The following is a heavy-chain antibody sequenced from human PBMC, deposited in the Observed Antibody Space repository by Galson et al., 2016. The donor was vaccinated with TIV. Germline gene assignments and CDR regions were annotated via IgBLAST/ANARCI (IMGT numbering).Heavy chain of an antibody. Sequence: SVQVSCKASGYSFTDYYIHWVRQAPGQGFEWMGWVNPKSGDTNYAQKFQGRVAMTRDTSINTAYMELSRLRSDDTAVYYCARDGLDMTTAVALPDYWGQGTLVTVSS. CDR3: ARDGLDMTTAVALPDY. V-gene: IGHV1-2*02. J-gene: IGHJ4*02. CDR1: GYSFTDYY. D-gene: IGHD3/OR15-3a*01. CDR2: VNPKSGDT.